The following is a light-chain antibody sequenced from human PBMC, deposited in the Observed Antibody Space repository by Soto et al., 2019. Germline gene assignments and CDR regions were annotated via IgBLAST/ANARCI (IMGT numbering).Light chain of an antibody. CDR2: DAS. CDR1: QSFSGT. Sequence: DIQLTQSPSFLSASVGDRVTITCRASQSFSGTLAWYQQKPGKAPKLLIFDASSLERGVPSRFSGSGSGTEFTLTISSLQPDDFATYYCQQYDTYSRTFGQGTKVDIK. CDR3: QQYDTYSRT. V-gene: IGKV1-5*01. J-gene: IGKJ1*01.